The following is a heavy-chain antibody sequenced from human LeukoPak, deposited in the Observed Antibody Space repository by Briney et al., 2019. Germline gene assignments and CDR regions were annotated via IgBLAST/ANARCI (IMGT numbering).Heavy chain of an antibody. Sequence: SQTLSLTCAISGDSASNKDAAWNWIRQSPSRGLEWLGRTYYRSKWSNDYAVSVRSRITISPDTSKNQFSLQLRPVTPDNTAVYYCARQLAGYVDYWGQGSRVTVSS. J-gene: IGHJ4*02. D-gene: IGHD2-15*01. CDR3: ARQLAGYVDY. CDR1: GDSASNKDAA. CDR2: TYYRSKWSN. V-gene: IGHV6-1*01.